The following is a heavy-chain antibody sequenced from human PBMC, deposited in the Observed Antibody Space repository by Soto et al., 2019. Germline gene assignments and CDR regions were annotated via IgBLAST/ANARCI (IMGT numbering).Heavy chain of an antibody. CDR1: GFTFSNAW. Sequence: PGGSLRLSCAASGFTFSNAWMSWVRQAPGKGLEWVGRIKSKTDGGTTDYAAPVKGRFTISRDDSKNTLYLQMNSLKTEDTAVYYCTTYQCSSTSCYADDYYYYMDVWGKGTTVTVSS. J-gene: IGHJ6*03. V-gene: IGHV3-15*01. CDR3: TTYQCSSTSCYADDYYYYMDV. D-gene: IGHD2-2*01. CDR2: IKSKTDGGTT.